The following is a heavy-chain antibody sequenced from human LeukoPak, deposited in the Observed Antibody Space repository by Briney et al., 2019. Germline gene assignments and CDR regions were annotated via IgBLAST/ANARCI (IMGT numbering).Heavy chain of an antibody. D-gene: IGHD3-3*01. Sequence: GASVKVSCKASGGTFSSYAISWVRQAPGQGLEWMGGIIPIFGTANYAQKFQGRVTMTRDTSISTAYMELSRLTPDDTAVYYCARNFGDFWSGNDYNWFAPWGQGTLVTVSS. CDR3: ARNFGDFWSGNDYNWFAP. J-gene: IGHJ5*02. CDR1: GGTFSSYA. V-gene: IGHV1-69*05. CDR2: IIPIFGTA.